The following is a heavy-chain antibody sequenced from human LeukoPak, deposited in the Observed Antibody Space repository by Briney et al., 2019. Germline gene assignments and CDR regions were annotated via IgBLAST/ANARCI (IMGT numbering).Heavy chain of an antibody. V-gene: IGHV4-59*01. CDR2: MHYSGGA. J-gene: IGHJ4*02. Sequence: SETLSLTCTVCGGPITSYYWSWVRQPPGKGLEWIGYMHYSGGATYYPSLKSRVAMSIDASKNQFSLKLSSVTAADTAVYYCARDIRVVGATHYFDQWGQGTLVTVSS. CDR3: ARDIRVVGATHYFDQ. D-gene: IGHD1-26*01. CDR1: GGPITSYY.